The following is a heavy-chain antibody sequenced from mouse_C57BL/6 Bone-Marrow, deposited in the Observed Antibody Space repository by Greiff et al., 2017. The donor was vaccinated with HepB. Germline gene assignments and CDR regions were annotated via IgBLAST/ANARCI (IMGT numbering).Heavy chain of an antibody. CDR1: GYTFTSYW. CDR2: IDPSDSYT. V-gene: IGHV1-50*01. J-gene: IGHJ1*03. CDR3: AGDYYGSSGDWYFDV. Sequence: QVHVKQSGAELVKPGASVKLSCKASGYTFTSYWMQWVKQRPGQGLEWIGEIDPSDSYTNYNQKFKGKATLTVDTSSSTAYMQLSSLTSEDSAVYYCAGDYYGSSGDWYFDVWGTGTTVTVSS. D-gene: IGHD1-1*01.